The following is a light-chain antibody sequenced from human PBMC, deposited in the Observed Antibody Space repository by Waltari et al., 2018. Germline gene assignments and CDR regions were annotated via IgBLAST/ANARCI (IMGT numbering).Light chain of an antibody. J-gene: IGLJ3*02. CDR2: EDR. CDR3: QSYDRDNYWV. V-gene: IGLV6-57*01. CDR1: SVRIVDNY. Sequence: NFMLTQPHSVSESPGKTVTISCTCTSVRIVDNYVQWYQQRPGSSPTPVIYEDRNRPAGVPERFSGFVDSSSNSAFLTISGLKTEDEAEYYCQSYDRDNYWVFGGGTKLTVL.